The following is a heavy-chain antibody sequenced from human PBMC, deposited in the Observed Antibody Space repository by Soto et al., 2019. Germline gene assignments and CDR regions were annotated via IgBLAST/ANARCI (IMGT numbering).Heavy chain of an antibody. J-gene: IGHJ4*02. V-gene: IGHV4-30-2*01. CDR2: IYHSGST. Sequence: QLQLQESGSGLVKPSQTLSLTCAVSGCSISSGGYSWSWIRQPPGKGLEWIGYIYHSGSTYYNPSLKCRVTISVHRSKNQFSLKLSSVTVADTDVYYWAREGIVGTGPLDYWGQGTLVTVSS. D-gene: IGHD1-26*01. CDR1: GCSISSGGYS. CDR3: AREGIVGTGPLDY.